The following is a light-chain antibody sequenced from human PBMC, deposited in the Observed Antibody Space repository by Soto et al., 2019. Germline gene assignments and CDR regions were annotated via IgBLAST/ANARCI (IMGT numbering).Light chain of an antibody. Sequence: EIVLTQSPGTLSLSPGDRATRSCRASHSINTSFLAWFQQKPGQAPRLLIYAASTRATGIPDRFSGSASETDFTLTINRLEPEDSAVYYCQQYASAPFSLGPGTKVDI. V-gene: IGKV3-20*01. CDR2: AAS. J-gene: IGKJ3*01. CDR3: QQYASAPFS. CDR1: HSINTSF.